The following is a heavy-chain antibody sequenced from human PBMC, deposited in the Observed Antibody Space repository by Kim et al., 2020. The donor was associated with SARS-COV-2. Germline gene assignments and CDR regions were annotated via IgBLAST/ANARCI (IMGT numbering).Heavy chain of an antibody. V-gene: IGHV3-9*01. CDR3: AKDDQVLGYFDY. D-gene: IGHD3-16*01. CDR2: ISWNSGSI. J-gene: IGHJ4*02. CDR1: GFTFGDYA. Sequence: SLRLSCAASGFTFGDYAMPWVRQAPGKGLEWVSGISWNSGSIGYADSVKGRFTISRDNAKNSLYLQMNSLRAEDTALYYCAKDDQVLGYFDYWGQGTLVTVSS.